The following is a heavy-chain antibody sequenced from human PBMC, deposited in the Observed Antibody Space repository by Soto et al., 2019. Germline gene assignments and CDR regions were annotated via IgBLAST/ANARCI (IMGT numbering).Heavy chain of an antibody. CDR1: GFTVSSNY. CDR2: IYSGGST. V-gene: IGHV3-53*04. CDR3: AREVGHGWFDP. Sequence: GGSLRLSCAASGFTVSSNYMSWVRQAPGKGLEWVSVIYSGGSTYYAGSVKGRFTISRHNSKNTLYLQMNSLRAEDTAVYYCAREVGHGWFDPWGQGTLVTVSS. J-gene: IGHJ5*02.